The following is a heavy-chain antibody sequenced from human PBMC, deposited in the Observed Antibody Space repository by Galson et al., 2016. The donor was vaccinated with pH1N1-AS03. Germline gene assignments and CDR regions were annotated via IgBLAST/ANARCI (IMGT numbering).Heavy chain of an antibody. V-gene: IGHV1-8*03. CDR1: GYIFTTYD. J-gene: IGHJ5*02. D-gene: IGHD2-15*01. CDR3: ARGVVDCSGPACSGTLRFDP. CDR2: MNPDSGNT. Sequence: SVKVSCKASGYIFTTYDINWVRQAPGQGLEWMGWMNPDSGNTGYAPSFQGRVTITRDTSISTAYMELSSLRSEDTAVYYCARGVVDCSGPACSGTLRFDPWGQGTLVTVSS.